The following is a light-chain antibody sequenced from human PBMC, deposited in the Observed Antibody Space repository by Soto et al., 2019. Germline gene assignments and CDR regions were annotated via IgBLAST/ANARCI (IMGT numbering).Light chain of an antibody. CDR3: SSYTSSSLYV. Sequence: QSALTQPASVSGSPGQSITISCTGTSSDVGGYNYVSWYQQHPGKAPKLMIYAVSNRPSGVSNRFSGSKSGNTASLTISGLHAEDEADYYCSSYTSSSLYVFGTGTKLTVL. CDR1: SSDVGGYNY. V-gene: IGLV2-14*01. CDR2: AVS. J-gene: IGLJ1*01.